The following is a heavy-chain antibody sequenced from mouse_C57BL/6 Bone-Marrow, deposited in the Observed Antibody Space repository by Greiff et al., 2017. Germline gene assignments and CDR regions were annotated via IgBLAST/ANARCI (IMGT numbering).Heavy chain of an antibody. V-gene: IGHV5-16*01. CDR2: INYDGSST. CDR3: AGDPLWYFYV. J-gene: IGHJ1*03. D-gene: IGHD6-1*01. Sequence: EVKLMESEGGLVQPGSSMKLSCTASGFTFSDYYMAWVRQVPEKGLEWVANINYDGSSTYYLDSLQSRFIIARDNAKNILYLQMSSLKSEDTATYYCAGDPLWYFYVWGTGTTVTVSA. CDR1: GFTFSDYY.